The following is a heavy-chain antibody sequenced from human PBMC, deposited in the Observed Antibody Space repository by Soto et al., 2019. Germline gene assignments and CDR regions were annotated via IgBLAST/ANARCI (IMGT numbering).Heavy chain of an antibody. CDR1: GGSFSGYY. V-gene: IGHV4-34*01. CDR2: INHSGST. Sequence: PSETLSLTCAVYGGSFSGYYWSWIRQPPGKGLEWIGEINHSGSTNYNPSLKSRVTISVDTSKNQFSLKLSSVTAADTAVYYCARGYKGGYSYGTPIRYYYYYGMDVWGQGPTVTVSS. D-gene: IGHD5-18*01. CDR3: ARGYKGGYSYGTPIRYYYYYGMDV. J-gene: IGHJ6*02.